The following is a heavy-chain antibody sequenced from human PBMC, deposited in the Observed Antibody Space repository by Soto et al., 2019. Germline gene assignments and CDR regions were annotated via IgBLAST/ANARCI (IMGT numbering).Heavy chain of an antibody. CDR3: ARGGGSSSSRFDP. CDR2: MSYDGSNK. CDR1: GFTFSRYA. V-gene: IGHV3-30-3*01. D-gene: IGHD6-6*01. J-gene: IGHJ5*02. Sequence: QVQLVESGGGVVQPGRSLRLSCAASGFTFSRYAMHWVRQAPDKGLEWVALMSYDGSNKFYADSVRGRFTISRDNSKNTVYLQMNSLRAEDTAVYYCARGGGSSSSRFDPWGQGTLVTVSS.